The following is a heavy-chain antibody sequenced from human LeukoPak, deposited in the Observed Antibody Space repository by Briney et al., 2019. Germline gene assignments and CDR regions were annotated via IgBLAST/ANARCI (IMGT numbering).Heavy chain of an antibody. CDR3: ARGSYGAYDSSGYPYARIYFDY. D-gene: IGHD3-22*01. Sequence: ASVKVSCKASGGTFSSYAISWVRQAPGQGLEWMGGIIPIFGTANYAQKFQGRVTITADESTSTAYMELSSLRSEDTAVYYCARGSYGAYDSSGYPYARIYFDYWGQGTLVTVSS. J-gene: IGHJ4*02. CDR2: IIPIFGTA. V-gene: IGHV1-69*13. CDR1: GGTFSSYA.